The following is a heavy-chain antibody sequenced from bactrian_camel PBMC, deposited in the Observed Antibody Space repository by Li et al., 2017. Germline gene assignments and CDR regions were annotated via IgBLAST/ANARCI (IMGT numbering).Heavy chain of an antibody. Sequence: HVQLVESGGGSVQAGGSLRLSCTASGVTFDDHDMAWYRQGSGNECEFVSSISSDGDTDYADFARGRFTLSRDSSKNTVYLQMNNLKPEDSAKYYCAAGQIRCGETNYIDHWGQGTQVTVS. CDR2: ISSDGDT. D-gene: IGHD1*01. V-gene: IGHV3S60*01. J-gene: IGHJ4*01. CDR3: AAGQIRCGETNYIDH. CDR1: GVTFDDHD.